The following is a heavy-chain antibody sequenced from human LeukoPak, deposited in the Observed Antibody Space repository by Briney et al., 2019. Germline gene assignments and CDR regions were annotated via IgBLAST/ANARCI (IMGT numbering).Heavy chain of an antibody. J-gene: IGHJ4*02. CDR3: AVGGVVPAAISWGRAGY. CDR2: IIPILGIA. V-gene: IGHV1-69*04. D-gene: IGHD2-2*01. CDR1: GYTFTSYG. Sequence: PVKVSCKASGYTFTSYGISWVRQAPGQGLEWMGRIIPILGIANYAQKFQGRVTITADKSTSTAYMELSSLRSEDTAVYYCAVGGVVPAAISWGRAGYWGQGTLVTVSS.